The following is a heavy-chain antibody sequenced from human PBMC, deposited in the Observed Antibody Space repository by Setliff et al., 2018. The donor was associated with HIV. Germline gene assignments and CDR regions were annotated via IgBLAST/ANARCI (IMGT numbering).Heavy chain of an antibody. CDR2: VYHSGTT. Sequence: PSETLSLTCAVSGYSISTAYYWGWIRQPPGKGLEWIGSVYHSGTTYYNPSLKSRVTISVDMSNNQFSLKVTSVTAADTAVYYCMRGRSITIFGVAYFDFWGQGTQVTVPQ. CDR3: MRGRSITIFGVAYFDF. CDR1: GYSISTAYY. J-gene: IGHJ4*02. V-gene: IGHV4-38-2*01. D-gene: IGHD3-3*01.